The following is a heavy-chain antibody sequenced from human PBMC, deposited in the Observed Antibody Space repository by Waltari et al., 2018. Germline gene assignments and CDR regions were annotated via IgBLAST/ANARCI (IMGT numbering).Heavy chain of an antibody. CDR3: AKGNYYDSSGPDY. V-gene: IGHV3-23*01. J-gene: IGHJ4*02. CDR2: ISGGGGGT. Sequence: EVQLLESGGGLVQPGGSLRLSCAASGFPFSSDAMSWVRRAPGKGLEWVSAISGGGGGTYYADSVKGRFTISRDNSKNTRYLQMNSLRAEDTAVYYCAKGNYYDSSGPDYWGQGTLVTVSS. CDR1: GFPFSSDA. D-gene: IGHD3-22*01.